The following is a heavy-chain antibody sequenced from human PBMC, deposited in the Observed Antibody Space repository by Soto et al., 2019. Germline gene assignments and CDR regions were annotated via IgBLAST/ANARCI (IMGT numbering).Heavy chain of an antibody. CDR1: GFTFSSYA. Sequence: QVQLVESGGGVVQPGRSLRLSCAASGFTFSSYAMHWVRQAPGKGLEWVAVISYDGSNKYYADSVKGRFTISRDNSKNTLYLQMNSLRAEDTAVYYCAKDYYYYGMDVWGQGITVTVSS. J-gene: IGHJ6*02. V-gene: IGHV3-30-3*01. CDR3: AKDYYYYGMDV. CDR2: ISYDGSNK.